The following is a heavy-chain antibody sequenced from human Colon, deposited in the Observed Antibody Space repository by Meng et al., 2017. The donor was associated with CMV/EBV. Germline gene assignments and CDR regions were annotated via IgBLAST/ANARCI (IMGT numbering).Heavy chain of an antibody. CDR3: AGAPRSGRQDVSYSMNV. V-gene: IGHV1-46*01. Sequence: ASVKVSCKASGYTFTSYYMHWVRQAPGQGLEWMGRVIPMHDITNFAQKFQGRISITADKSTNTVYMELSSLRSKDTAVYYCAGAPRSGRQDVSYSMNVWGQGTTVTVSS. CDR1: GYTFTSYY. D-gene: IGHD1-26*01. J-gene: IGHJ6*02. CDR2: VIPMHDIT.